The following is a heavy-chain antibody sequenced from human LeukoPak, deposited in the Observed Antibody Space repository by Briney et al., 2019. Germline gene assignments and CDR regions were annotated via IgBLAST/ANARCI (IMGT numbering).Heavy chain of an antibody. V-gene: IGHV3-30*02. CDR1: GFTFSSYG. CDR2: IRYDGSNK. D-gene: IGHD6-13*01. Sequence: GGSLRLSCAASGFTFSSYGMHWVRQAPGKGLEWVAFIRYDGSNKYYADSVKGRFTISRDNAKNSLYLQMNSLRTEDTAVYYCASDPLGSSSWYFQFGGQGTLVTVSS. J-gene: IGHJ1*01. CDR3: ASDPLGSSSWYFQF.